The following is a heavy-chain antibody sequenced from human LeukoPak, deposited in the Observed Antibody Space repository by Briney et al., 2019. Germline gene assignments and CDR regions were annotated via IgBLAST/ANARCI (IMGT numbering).Heavy chain of an antibody. CDR3: ARYSSSGWFDP. D-gene: IGHD6-6*01. CDR1: GGSISSYY. Sequence: SETLSLTCTVSGGSISSYYWSWIRQPPGKALEWIGYIYYSGSTNYNPSLKSRVTISVDTSKNQFSLKLSSVTAADTAVYYCARYSSSGWFDPWGQGTLVTVSS. J-gene: IGHJ5*02. CDR2: IYYSGST. V-gene: IGHV4-59*01.